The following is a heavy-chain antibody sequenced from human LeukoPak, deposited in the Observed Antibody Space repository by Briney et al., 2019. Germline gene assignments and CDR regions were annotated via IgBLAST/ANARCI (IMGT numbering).Heavy chain of an antibody. J-gene: IGHJ4*02. Sequence: GGSLRLSCAASGFTFSSYWMHWVRQAPGKGLEYVSAISSNGGSTYYANSVKGRFTISRDNSKNTLYLQMNSLRAEDTAVYYCARGTGDTAMAIVYWGQGTLVTVSS. CDR2: ISSNGGST. D-gene: IGHD5-18*01. V-gene: IGHV3-64*01. CDR1: GFTFSSYW. CDR3: ARGTGDTAMAIVY.